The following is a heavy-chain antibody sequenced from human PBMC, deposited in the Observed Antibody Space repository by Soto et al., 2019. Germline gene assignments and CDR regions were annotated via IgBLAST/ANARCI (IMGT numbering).Heavy chain of an antibody. CDR1: GGSFSGYY. J-gene: IGHJ5*02. D-gene: IGHD2-2*01. V-gene: IGHV4-34*01. CDR3: ARVAVVAPHNWFDP. CDR2: INHSGST. Sequence: PSETLSLTCAVYGGSFSGYYWSWIRQPPGKGLEWIGEINHSGSTNYNPSLKSRVTISVDTSKNQFSLKLSSVTAADTAVYYCARVAVVAPHNWFDPWGHVTLVTV.